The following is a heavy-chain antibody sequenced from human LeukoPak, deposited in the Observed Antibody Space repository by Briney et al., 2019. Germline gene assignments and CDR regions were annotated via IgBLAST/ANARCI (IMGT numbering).Heavy chain of an antibody. CDR2: IIPIFGTA. CDR1: GGTFSSYA. CDR3: ARDRGRGFPYYYYYYMDV. V-gene: IGHV1-69*06. Sequence: SVKVSCKASGGTFSSYAISWVRQAPGQGLEWMGGIIPIFGTANYAQKFQGRVTITADKSTSTAYMELSSLRSEDTAVYYCARDRGRGFPYYYYYYMDVWGKGTTVTVSS. J-gene: IGHJ6*03. D-gene: IGHD3-16*01.